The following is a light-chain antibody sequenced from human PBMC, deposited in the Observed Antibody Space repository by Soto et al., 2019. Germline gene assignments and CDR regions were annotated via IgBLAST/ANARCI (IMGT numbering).Light chain of an antibody. Sequence: EIVLTQSPGTLSLSPGERATLSCRASQGISSRYLAWYQQKPGQTPRLLICGASTRATGIPDRFSGSGSGTDFILTVMRLEPEDFAVYYCQHYGSSPPYTFGQGTKLKIK. CDR3: QHYGSSPPYT. CDR2: GAS. J-gene: IGKJ2*01. V-gene: IGKV3-20*01. CDR1: QGISSRY.